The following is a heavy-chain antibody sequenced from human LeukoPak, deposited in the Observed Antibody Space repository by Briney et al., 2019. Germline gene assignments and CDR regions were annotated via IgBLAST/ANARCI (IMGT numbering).Heavy chain of an antibody. CDR3: AKDASGTYPSDFDY. V-gene: IGHV3-23*01. J-gene: IGHJ4*02. CDR2: ISYSGGST. D-gene: IGHD3-3*01. CDR1: GFTFSSYG. Sequence: GGSLRLSCAASGFTFSSYGLSWVRQAPGKGLEWVSAISYSGGSTYYADSVKGRFTISRDNYKNMLYLQMNSLRAEDTAVYYCAKDASGTYPSDFDYWGQGTLVTVSS.